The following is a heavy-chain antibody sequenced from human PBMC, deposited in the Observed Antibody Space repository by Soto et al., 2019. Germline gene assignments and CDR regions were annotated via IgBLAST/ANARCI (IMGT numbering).Heavy chain of an antibody. CDR2: INAGNGNT. V-gene: IGHV1-3*01. Sequence: ASVKVSCKASGYTFTSYAMHWVRQAPGQRLEWMGWINAGNGNTKYSQKFQGRVTMTRDTSASTAYMELSSLRSEDTAVYYCARDQAITIFGVVSPAPMDVWGKGTTVTVSS. CDR3: ARDQAITIFGVVSPAPMDV. CDR1: GYTFTSYA. D-gene: IGHD3-3*01. J-gene: IGHJ6*03.